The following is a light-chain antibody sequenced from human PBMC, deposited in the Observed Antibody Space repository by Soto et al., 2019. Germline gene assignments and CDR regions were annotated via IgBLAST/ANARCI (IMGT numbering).Light chain of an antibody. J-gene: IGKJ3*01. CDR3: QQSYSGPPT. Sequence: DIQMTQSPSSLSASIGDRVTITCRASQRINSYLHWYQQKPGTAAKLLIYAASNLQSGVPSRFSGSGSGTDFTLTISSLQPEDFAAYYCQQSYSGPPTFGPGNNVDIK. V-gene: IGKV1-39*01. CDR2: AAS. CDR1: QRINSY.